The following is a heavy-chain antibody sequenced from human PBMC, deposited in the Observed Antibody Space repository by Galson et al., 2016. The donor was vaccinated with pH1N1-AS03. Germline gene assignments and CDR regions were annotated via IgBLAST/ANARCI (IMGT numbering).Heavy chain of an antibody. CDR2: IYHSGST. CDR3: ARSDRVLTAASTRPEGGDY. V-gene: IGHV4-38-2*01. J-gene: IGHJ4*02. D-gene: IGHD6-13*01. Sequence: ETLSLTCAVSGYSISSGYCWGWIRQPPGKGLEWIGSIYHSGSTYYNPSLKSRVTISIDTSKNQFSLKLSSVAAADTAVYYCARSDRVLTAASTRPEGGDYWGQGTLVTVSS. CDR1: GYSISSGYC.